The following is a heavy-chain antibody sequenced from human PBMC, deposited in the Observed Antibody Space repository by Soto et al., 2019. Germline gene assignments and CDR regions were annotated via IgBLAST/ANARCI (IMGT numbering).Heavy chain of an antibody. V-gene: IGHV3-30-3*01. CDR2: ISYDGSNK. D-gene: IGHD2-8*01. CDR3: ARDPWDDNGDHDIPYYGMDV. J-gene: IGHJ6*02. Sequence: QVQLAESGGGGVQPGRSLRLSCVGSGFTFRSYAMHWVRQAPGKGLQWVAVISYDGSNKYYADSVKGRFTISRDQSKNTLYLQMNNLRGEDTAVYTCARDPWDDNGDHDIPYYGMDVWGQGTTVTVSS. CDR1: GFTFRSYA.